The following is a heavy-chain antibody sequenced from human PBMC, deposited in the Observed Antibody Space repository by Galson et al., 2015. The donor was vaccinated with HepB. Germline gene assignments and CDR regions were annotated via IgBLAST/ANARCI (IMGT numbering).Heavy chain of an antibody. Sequence: SVKVSCKASGYTFTSYGISWVRQAPGQGLEWMGWISAYNGNTNYAQKLQGRVTMTTDTSTSTAYMELRSLRSDDTAVYYCARGPWVGATRKPNDYWGQGTLVTVSS. D-gene: IGHD1-26*01. CDR3: ARGPWVGATRKPNDY. J-gene: IGHJ4*02. V-gene: IGHV1-18*04. CDR1: GYTFTSYG. CDR2: ISAYNGNT.